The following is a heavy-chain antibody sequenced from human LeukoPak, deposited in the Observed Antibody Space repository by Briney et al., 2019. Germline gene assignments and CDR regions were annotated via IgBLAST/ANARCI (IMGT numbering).Heavy chain of an antibody. Sequence: SETLSLTCTVSGGSISSYYWSWIRQPPGKGLEWIGYIYYSGSTNYNPSLKSRVTISVDTSKNQFSLKLSSVTAADTAVYYCASSELFGDDDWNWFDPWGQGTLVTVSS. CDR1: GGSISSYY. V-gene: IGHV4-59*01. J-gene: IGHJ5*02. CDR3: ASSELFGDDDWNWFDP. CDR2: IYYSGST. D-gene: IGHD3-10*02.